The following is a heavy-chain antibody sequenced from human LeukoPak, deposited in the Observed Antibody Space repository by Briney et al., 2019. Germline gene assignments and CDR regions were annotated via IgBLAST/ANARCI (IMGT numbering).Heavy chain of an antibody. CDR3: ARDLYTSSTVDAFDI. J-gene: IGHJ3*02. D-gene: IGHD6-13*01. CDR1: GYTFIFYH. Sequence: ASVKVSCTASGYTFIFYHMHWVRQAPGQGLEWMGWISPNSGGTNYAQKFQDRVTMTRDTSISTAYMELNRLRSDDTAVYYCARDLYTSSTVDAFDIWGQGTMITVSS. CDR2: ISPNSGGT. V-gene: IGHV1-2*02.